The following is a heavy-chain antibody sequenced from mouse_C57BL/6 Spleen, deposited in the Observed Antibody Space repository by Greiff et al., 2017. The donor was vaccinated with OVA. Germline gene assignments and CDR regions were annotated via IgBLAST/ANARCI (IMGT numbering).Heavy chain of an antibody. D-gene: IGHD1-1*01. CDR3: ARSYYGSSPWYFDV. Sequence: VQLQQSGAELVRPGTSVKVSCKASGYAFTNYLIEWVKQRPGPGLEWIGVINPGRGGTNYNEKFKGKATLTADKSSSTAYMQLSSLTSEDSAVYSGARSYYGSSPWYFDVWGTGTTVTVSS. V-gene: IGHV1-54*01. J-gene: IGHJ1*03. CDR2: INPGRGGT. CDR1: GYAFTNYL.